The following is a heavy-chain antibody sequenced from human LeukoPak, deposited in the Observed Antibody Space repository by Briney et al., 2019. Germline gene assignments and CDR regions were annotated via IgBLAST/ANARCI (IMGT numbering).Heavy chain of an antibody. V-gene: IGHV4-39*02. J-gene: IGHJ3*02. Sequence: PSETLSLTCTVSGGSIRSSSYYWGGIRQPPGKGLEWIGSIYYSGSTYYNPSLKSRVTISVDTSKNQVSLRLSSVTAADTAVYYCARDRDFDWLSNLDAFDIWGQGTMVTVSS. CDR1: GGSIRSSSYY. CDR3: ARDRDFDWLSNLDAFDI. D-gene: IGHD3-9*01. CDR2: IYYSGST.